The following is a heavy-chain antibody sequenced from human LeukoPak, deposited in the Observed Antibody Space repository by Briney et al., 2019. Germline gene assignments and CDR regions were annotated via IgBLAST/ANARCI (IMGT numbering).Heavy chain of an antibody. D-gene: IGHD6-13*01. V-gene: IGHV4-59*08. J-gene: IGHJ4*02. CDR3: ARHLRGEQQLSGFDY. CDR1: GGSTSSDY. CDR2: IYYSGST. Sequence: SEALSLTCTVSGGSTSSDYWSWIRQPPGKGLEWIGYIYYSGSTKYNPSLRSRVTISADTSKNQFSLKLSSVTAADTAVYYCARHLRGEQQLSGFDYWGQGTPVTVSS.